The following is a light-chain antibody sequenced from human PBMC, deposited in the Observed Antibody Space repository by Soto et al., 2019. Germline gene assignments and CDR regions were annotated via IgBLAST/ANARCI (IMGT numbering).Light chain of an antibody. CDR1: PSVRSK. CDR3: QQYNNWPPWT. V-gene: IGKV3-15*01. J-gene: IGKJ1*01. CDR2: GAS. Sequence: EVVMTQSPATLSVSPGESATVSCRASPSVRSKLAWYQQKPGQAPRLLIYGASTRATGVPARVSGSGSGTEFTLTISSLQSEDFAVYYCQQYNNWPPWTFGQGTRVEIK.